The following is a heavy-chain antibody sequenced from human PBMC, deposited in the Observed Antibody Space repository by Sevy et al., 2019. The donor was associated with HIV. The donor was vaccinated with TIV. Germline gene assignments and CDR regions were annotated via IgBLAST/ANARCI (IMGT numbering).Heavy chain of an antibody. D-gene: IGHD3-22*01. Sequence: KQSQTLSLTCAISGDSVSSNSAAWNWTRQSPSRGLEWLGRTYYRSKWYNDYAVSVKSRITINPDTSKNQFSLQLNSVTPEDTAVYYCARAPMIVVVITNWFDPWGQGTLVTVS. CDR2: TYYRSKWYN. J-gene: IGHJ5*02. CDR1: GDSVSSNSAA. CDR3: ARAPMIVVVITNWFDP. V-gene: IGHV6-1*01.